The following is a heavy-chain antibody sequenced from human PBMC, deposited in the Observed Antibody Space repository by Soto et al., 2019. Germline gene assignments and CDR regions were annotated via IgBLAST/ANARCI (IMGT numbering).Heavy chain of an antibody. CDR1: GGSISSGGYY. CDR2: IYYSGST. D-gene: IGHD6-13*01. CDR3: ARSFVVAAAGTFDY. J-gene: IGHJ4*02. V-gene: IGHV4-31*03. Sequence: QVQLQESGPGLVKPSQTLSLTCTVSGGSISSGGYYWSWIRQHPGKGLEWIGYIYYSGSTYYNPSLNSRVTISVDTTKNQFYLKLSSVTAADTAVYYCARSFVVAAAGTFDYWGQGTLVTVSS.